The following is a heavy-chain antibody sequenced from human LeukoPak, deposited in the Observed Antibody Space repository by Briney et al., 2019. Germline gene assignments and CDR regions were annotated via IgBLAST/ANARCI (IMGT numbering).Heavy chain of an antibody. V-gene: IGHV3-21*01. CDR3: ARVPLYGDYGQIDY. D-gene: IGHD4-17*01. Sequence: GGSLRLSCAASGFTFSSYSMNWVHQAPGKGLEWVSSISSSSSYIYYADSVKGRFTISRDNAKNSLYLQMNSLRAEDTAVYYCARVPLYGDYGQIDYWGQGTLVTVSS. CDR1: GFTFSSYS. CDR2: ISSSSSYI. J-gene: IGHJ4*02.